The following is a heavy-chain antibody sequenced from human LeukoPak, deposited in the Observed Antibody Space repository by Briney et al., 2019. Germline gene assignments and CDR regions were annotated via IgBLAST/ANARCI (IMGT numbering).Heavy chain of an antibody. CDR1: GFTFSTSA. Sequence: GGSLRLSCAASGFTFSTSAMSWVRRAPGKGLGWVSAISGSGASTYYADSVKGRFTISRDNSKNTLYLQINSLRAEDTAVYHCAKGVSGYVPGYWGQGTLVTVSS. CDR3: AKGVSGYVPGY. V-gene: IGHV3-23*01. D-gene: IGHD6-25*01. J-gene: IGHJ4*02. CDR2: ISGSGAST.